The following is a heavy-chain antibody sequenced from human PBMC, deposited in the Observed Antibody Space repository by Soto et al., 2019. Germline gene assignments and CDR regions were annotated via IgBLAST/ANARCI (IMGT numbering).Heavy chain of an antibody. CDR3: ARGGYNYDWFDP. CDR2: INHSGST. J-gene: IGHJ5*02. CDR1: GGSFSGYY. D-gene: IGHD5-12*01. V-gene: IGHV4-34*01. Sequence: SETLSLTCAVYGGSFSGYYWSWIRQPPGKGLEWIGEINHSGSTNYDPSLKSRVTISVDTSKNQFSLKLSSVAAADTAVYYCARGGYNYDWFDPWGQGTLVTVSS.